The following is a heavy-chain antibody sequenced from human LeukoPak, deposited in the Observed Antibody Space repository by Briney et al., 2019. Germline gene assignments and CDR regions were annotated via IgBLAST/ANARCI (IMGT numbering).Heavy chain of an antibody. V-gene: IGHV4-59*08. D-gene: IGHD3-16*01. CDR1: GGSISSYY. Sequence: SETLSLTCTVSGGSISSYYWSWIRQPPGKGLEWIGYIHYSGGITYYNPSLKSRVTISVDTSKNQFSLSLSSVTAADMAVYYCARITFVAEGYGMDVWGQGTTVTVSS. J-gene: IGHJ6*02. CDR3: ARITFVAEGYGMDV. CDR2: IHYSGGIT.